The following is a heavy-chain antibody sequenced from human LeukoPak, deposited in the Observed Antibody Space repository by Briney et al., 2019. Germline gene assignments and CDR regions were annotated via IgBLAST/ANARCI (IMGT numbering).Heavy chain of an antibody. V-gene: IGHV3-23*01. CDR2: IXXGDSST. D-gene: IGHD6-13*01. CDR3: AKDNEIAAAGHFDY. CDR1: GGXTXSSSA. Sequence: PGGSLRLSCAASGGXTXSSSAXXXXXQAPXKGLEWXSTIXXGDSSTYYAESVKGRFNISRDNSKNTLYLQMNSPRAEDTAVYYCAKDNEIAAAGHFDYWGQGTLVTVSS. J-gene: IGHJ4*02.